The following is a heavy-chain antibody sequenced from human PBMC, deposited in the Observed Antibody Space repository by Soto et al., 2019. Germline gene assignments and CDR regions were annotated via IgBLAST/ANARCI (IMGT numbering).Heavy chain of an antibody. Sequence: PSETLSLTCTVSGGSISSGGYYWSWIRQHPGKGLEWIGYIYYSGSTYYNPSLKSRVTISVDTSKNQFSLKLSSVTAADTAVYYCARDRRRGSVGIYTRGNYGMDVWGQGTTVTVSS. V-gene: IGHV4-31*03. D-gene: IGHD2-15*01. CDR3: ARDRRRGSVGIYTRGNYGMDV. CDR2: IYYSGST. J-gene: IGHJ6*02. CDR1: GGSISSGGYY.